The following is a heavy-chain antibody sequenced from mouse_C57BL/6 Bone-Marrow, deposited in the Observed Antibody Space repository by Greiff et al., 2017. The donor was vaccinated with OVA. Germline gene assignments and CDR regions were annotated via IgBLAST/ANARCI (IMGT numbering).Heavy chain of an antibody. D-gene: IGHD4-1*01. Sequence: EVKLMESGPGLVKPSQSLSLTCSVTGYSITSGYYWNWIRQFPGNKLEWMGYISYDGSNNYNPSLKNRISITRDTSKNQFFLKLNSVTTEDTATYYCARRRKLGGYAMDYWGQGTSVTVSS. V-gene: IGHV3-6*01. J-gene: IGHJ4*01. CDR1: GYSITSGYY. CDR3: ARRRKLGGYAMDY. CDR2: ISYDGSN.